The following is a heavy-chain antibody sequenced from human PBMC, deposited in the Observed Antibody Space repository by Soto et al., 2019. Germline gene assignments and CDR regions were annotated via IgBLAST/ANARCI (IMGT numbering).Heavy chain of an antibody. CDR1: GFTFSSYG. CDR3: AKDKVPVVVTAPFDY. J-gene: IGHJ4*02. D-gene: IGHD2-21*02. Sequence: VQLVESGGGVVQPGRSLRLSCAASGFTFSSYGMHWVRQAPGKGLEWVAVISYDGSNKYYADSVKGRFTVSRDNSKNTLYLQMNSLRAEDTAVYYCAKDKVPVVVTAPFDYWGQGTLVTVSS. V-gene: IGHV3-30*18. CDR2: ISYDGSNK.